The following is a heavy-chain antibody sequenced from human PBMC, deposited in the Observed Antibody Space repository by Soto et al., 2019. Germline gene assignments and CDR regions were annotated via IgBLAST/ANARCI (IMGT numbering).Heavy chain of an antibody. CDR2: ISPYSLET. CDR3: ARAISTSRYNWFDP. CDR1: GYTFTNYG. V-gene: IGHV1-18*04. D-gene: IGHD2-2*01. Sequence: QVQLVQSGGEVKTPWASVKVSCKASGYTFTNYGITWVRQAPGQGLEWLGWISPYSLETDYAQKFQGRVTMTTDTSTTTTYMELRSLTSDDTAVYYCARAISTSRYNWFDPWGQGSLVTVSS. J-gene: IGHJ5*02.